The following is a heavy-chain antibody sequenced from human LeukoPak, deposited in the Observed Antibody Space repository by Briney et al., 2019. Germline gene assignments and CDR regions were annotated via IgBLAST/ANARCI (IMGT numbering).Heavy chain of an antibody. CDR3: ARDLHRDGVNWPYFDH. CDR1: GFTFSSYG. D-gene: IGHD5-24*01. V-gene: IGHV3-30*02. Sequence: GGSLRLSCAASGFTFSSYGMHWVRQAPGKGLEWVAFIRYDGSNKYYADSVKGRFTISRDNAKNSLYLQMNSLRAEDTAVYYCARDLHRDGVNWPYFDHWGQGTLVTVSS. J-gene: IGHJ4*02. CDR2: IRYDGSNK.